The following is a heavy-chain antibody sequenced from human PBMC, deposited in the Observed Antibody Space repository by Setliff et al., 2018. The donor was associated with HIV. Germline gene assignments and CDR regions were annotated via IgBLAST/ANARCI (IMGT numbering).Heavy chain of an antibody. CDR1: GDTFSIHP. CDR3: ARTDYGGNSGGNYFDY. CDR2: TIPVLGRT. D-gene: IGHD4-17*01. V-gene: IGHV1-69*02. Sequence: SVKVSCKASGDTFSIHPISWVRQAPGRGLEWMGNTIPVLGRTNYAQRFQGRVTITTDKSATTVFMEVTGLRSDDTAVYYCARTDYGGNSGGNYFDYWGQGSLVTVS. J-gene: IGHJ4*02.